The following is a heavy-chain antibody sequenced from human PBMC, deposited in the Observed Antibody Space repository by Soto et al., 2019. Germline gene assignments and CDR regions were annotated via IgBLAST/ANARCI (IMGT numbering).Heavy chain of an antibody. CDR3: ASSTVARLDY. CDR1: GGSISSYY. J-gene: IGHJ4*02. Sequence: SETLSLTCTVSGGSISSYYWSWIRQPPGKGLEWIGYIYYSGSTNYNPSFKSRVTISVDTSKNQFSLKLSSVTAADTAVYYCASSTVARLDYWGQGTLVTVSS. V-gene: IGHV4-59*01. D-gene: IGHD4-17*01. CDR2: IYYSGST.